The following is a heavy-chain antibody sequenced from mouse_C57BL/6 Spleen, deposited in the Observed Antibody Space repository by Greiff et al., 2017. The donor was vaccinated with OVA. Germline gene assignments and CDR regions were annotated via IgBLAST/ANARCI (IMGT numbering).Heavy chain of an antibody. Sequence: EVHLVESGGGLVKPGGSLKLSCAASGFTFSSYAMSWVRQTPEKRLEWVATISDGGSYTYYPDNVKGRFTISRDNAKNNLYLQMSHLKSEDTAMYYCARDGDGYYGYFDYWGQGTTLTVSS. V-gene: IGHV5-4*01. CDR1: GFTFSSYA. J-gene: IGHJ2*01. CDR2: ISDGGSYT. CDR3: ARDGDGYYGYFDY. D-gene: IGHD2-3*01.